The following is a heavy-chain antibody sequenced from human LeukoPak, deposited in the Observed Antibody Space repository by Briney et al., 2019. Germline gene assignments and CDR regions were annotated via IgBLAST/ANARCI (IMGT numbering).Heavy chain of an antibody. CDR1: GYTFTGYY. J-gene: IGHJ4*02. CDR2: INPNSGGT. D-gene: IGHD2-2*01. V-gene: IGHV1-2*02. CDR3: ARIFLNCSSTSCLDY. Sequence: ASVKVPCKASGYTFTGYYMHWVRQAPGQGLEWMGWINPNSGGTNYAQKFQGRVTMTRDTSISTAYMELSRLRSDDTAVYYCARIFLNCSSTSCLDYWGQGTLVTVSS.